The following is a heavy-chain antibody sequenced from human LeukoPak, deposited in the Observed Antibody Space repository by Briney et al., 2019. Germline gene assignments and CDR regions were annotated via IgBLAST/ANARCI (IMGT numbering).Heavy chain of an antibody. CDR1: GYTLTNYY. D-gene: IGHD6-13*01. Sequence: ASVKVSCTASGYTLTNYYMHWVRQAPGQGLEWMGIINPSGGSTSYAQKFQGRVTMTRDMSTSTVYLELSSLRSEDTAVYYCARDTSSWYTFDYWGQGTLVTVSS. CDR2: INPSGGST. J-gene: IGHJ4*02. V-gene: IGHV1-46*01. CDR3: ARDTSSWYTFDY.